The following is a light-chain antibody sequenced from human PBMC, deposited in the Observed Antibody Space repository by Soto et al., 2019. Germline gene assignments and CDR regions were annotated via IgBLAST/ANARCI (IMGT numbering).Light chain of an antibody. CDR2: DAS. V-gene: IGKV1-5*01. CDR1: QSIRSW. J-gene: IGKJ1*01. Sequence: DIQMTQSPSTLSASVGDRVTITCRASQSIRSWLAWYQQKPGKAPKVLIYDASSLESGVPSRFSGSGSGTEFTLTISSLQPDDFATYYCQHYNGYSWTFGQGTKVDIK. CDR3: QHYNGYSWT.